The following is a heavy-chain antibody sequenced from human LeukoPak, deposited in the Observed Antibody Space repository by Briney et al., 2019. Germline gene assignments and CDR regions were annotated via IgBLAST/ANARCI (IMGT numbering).Heavy chain of an antibody. D-gene: IGHD3-10*01. CDR2: ISSSSSTI. CDR1: GFTFSSYS. J-gene: IGHJ4*02. V-gene: IGHV3-48*01. CDR3: ARERALWFGELVVGDY. Sequence: GGSLRLSXAASGFTFSSYSMNWVRQAQGKGLEWVSYISSSSSTIYYADSVKGRFTISRDNAKNSLYLQMNSLRAEDTAVYYCARERALWFGELVVGDYWGQGTLVTVSS.